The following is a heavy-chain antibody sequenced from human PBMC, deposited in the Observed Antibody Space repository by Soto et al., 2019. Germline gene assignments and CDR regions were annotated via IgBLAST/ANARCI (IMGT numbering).Heavy chain of an antibody. V-gene: IGHV3-9*01. Sequence: HPGGSLRLSCAASGFPFSSYGMNWVRQAPGKGLEWVSGISWNRGSIAYADSVKGRFTISRDNAKNSVYLQMKSLEPEDTALYFCAKEGSTWYGAYNSGSGPFDHWGQGALVTVSS. D-gene: IGHD6-13*01. CDR3: AKEGSTWYGAYNSGSGPFDH. J-gene: IGHJ4*02. CDR2: ISWNRGSI. CDR1: GFPFSSYG.